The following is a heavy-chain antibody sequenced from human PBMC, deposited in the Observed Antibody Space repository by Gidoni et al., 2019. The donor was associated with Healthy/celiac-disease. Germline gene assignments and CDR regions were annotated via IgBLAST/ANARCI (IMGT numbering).Heavy chain of an antibody. V-gene: IGHV3-43*02. J-gene: IGHJ5*02. Sequence: EVQLVESGGGVVQPGGSLRLSCAASGFPFDDYAMDWVRQPPGKGLEWVSLISGDGGSTYYADSVKGRFTISRDNSKNSLYLQMNSLRTEDTALYYCAKPAVGWGDNWFDPWGQGTLVTVSS. CDR2: ISGDGGST. D-gene: IGHD6-19*01. CDR1: GFPFDDYA. CDR3: AKPAVGWGDNWFDP.